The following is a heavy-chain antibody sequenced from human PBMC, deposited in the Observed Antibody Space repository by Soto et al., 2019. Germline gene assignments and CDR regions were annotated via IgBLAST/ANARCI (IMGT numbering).Heavy chain of an antibody. D-gene: IGHD6-6*01. CDR1: GFTFTTYA. CDR2: ISGSAGST. J-gene: IGHJ4*02. V-gene: IGHV3-23*01. Sequence: EVQLLESGGGLVQPGGSLRLSCAASGFTFTTYAMSWVRQASGKGLEWVSAISGSAGSTYYADSVKGRFTISRDNSKNTLYLQMNSPRAEDTAVYYCAKNWDTTFSSSSHWGQGTLVSVSS. CDR3: AKNWDTTFSSSSH.